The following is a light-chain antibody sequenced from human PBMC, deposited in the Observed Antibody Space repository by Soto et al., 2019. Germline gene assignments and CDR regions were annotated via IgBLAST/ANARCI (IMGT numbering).Light chain of an antibody. CDR1: SSNLGDNA. J-gene: IGLJ1*01. CDR3: AAWDASLDGYV. CDR2: SYD. Sequence: VLTQPPSASGTPGQRVTISCSTSSSNLGDNAVNWYQHVPGTAPKLLIYSYDQRPSGVPDRFSGSKSGTSASLAISGLQSEDEADYYCAAWDASLDGYVFGTGTKLTVL. V-gene: IGLV1-44*01.